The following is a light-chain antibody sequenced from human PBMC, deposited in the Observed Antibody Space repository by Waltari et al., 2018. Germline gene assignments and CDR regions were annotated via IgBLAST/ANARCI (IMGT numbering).Light chain of an antibody. J-gene: IGLJ3*02. CDR1: RRQVGSYNL. V-gene: IGLV2-23*01. Sequence: QSALTQPVSVSGSPGQSITISCTGTRRQVGSYNLVSWYQHHPGKAPKLMIYEDTKRPSGVSNLFSGSKSGNTASLTISGLQAEDEADYYCCSYAGSSIWVFGGGTELTVL. CDR3: CSYAGSSIWV. CDR2: EDT.